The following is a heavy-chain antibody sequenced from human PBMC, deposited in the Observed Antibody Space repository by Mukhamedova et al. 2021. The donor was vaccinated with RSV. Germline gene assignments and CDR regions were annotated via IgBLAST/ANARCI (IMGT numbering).Heavy chain of an antibody. CDR3: ARVGGVTVTTE. Sequence: QAPGKGLEWVSYISSSSSTIYYADSVKGRFTISRDNAKNSLYLQMNSLRAEDTAVYYCARVGGVTVTTEWGQGTLVTVSS. J-gene: IGHJ4*02. CDR2: ISSSSSTI. V-gene: IGHV3-48*04. D-gene: IGHD4-17*01.